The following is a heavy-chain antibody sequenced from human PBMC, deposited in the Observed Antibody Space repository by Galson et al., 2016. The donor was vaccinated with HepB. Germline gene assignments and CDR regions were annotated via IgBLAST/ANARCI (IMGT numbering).Heavy chain of an antibody. J-gene: IGHJ4*02. V-gene: IGHV1-69*13. CDR2: IVPMFGTP. CDR3: ASHTRGQYDSGRYEFNY. CDR1: GGTFSGFA. D-gene: IGHD3-10*01. Sequence: SVKVSCKASGGTFSGFAISWVRQAPGQGLEWMGGIVPMFGTPNYAQKVRGRVTITADESTSTAYMEPTSLRSQDTAVYYCASHTRGQYDSGRYEFNYWGQGTLVTVSS.